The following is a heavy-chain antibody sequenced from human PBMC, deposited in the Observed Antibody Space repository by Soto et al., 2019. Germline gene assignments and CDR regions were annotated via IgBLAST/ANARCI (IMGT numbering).Heavy chain of an antibody. CDR3: AGETYYYDSSGYFDY. CDR2: IYYSGST. J-gene: IGHJ4*02. D-gene: IGHD3-22*01. CDR1: GGSISSGDYY. Sequence: QVQLQESGPGLVKPSQTLSLACTVSGGSISSGDYYWSWIRQPPGKGLEWIGYIYYSGSTYYNPSLKSRVTISVDTSKNQFSLKLSSVTAADTAVYYCAGETYYYDSSGYFDYWGQGTLVTVSS. V-gene: IGHV4-30-4*01.